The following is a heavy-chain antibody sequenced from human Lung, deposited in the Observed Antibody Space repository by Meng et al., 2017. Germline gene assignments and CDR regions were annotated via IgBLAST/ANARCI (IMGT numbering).Heavy chain of an antibody. J-gene: IGHJ4*02. CDR2: INAGNGNT. CDR3: ARDAAMVKGGDY. D-gene: IGHD5-18*01. CDR1: GYTFSTYT. V-gene: IGHV1-3*01. Sequence: QVQLVQAGAEVKTPGASGKGSCKASGYTFSTYTMHWVRQAPGQRLEWMGWINAGNGNTKFSQKFQGRVTITRDTSASTAYMELSSLRSEDTAVYYCARDAAMVKGGDYWGQGTLVTVSS.